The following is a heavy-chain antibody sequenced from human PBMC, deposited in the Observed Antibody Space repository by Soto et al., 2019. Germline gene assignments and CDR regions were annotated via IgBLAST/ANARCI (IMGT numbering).Heavy chain of an antibody. CDR3: AKDLEDYYGSGSFPYYYYGMDV. Sequence: GGSLRLSCAASGFTFSSYGMHWVRQAPGKGLEWVAVISYDGSNKYYADSVKGRFTISRDNSKNTLYLQMNSLRAEETAVYYCAKDLEDYYGSGSFPYYYYGMDVWGQGTTVTVSS. CDR2: ISYDGSNK. J-gene: IGHJ6*02. CDR1: GFTFSSYG. V-gene: IGHV3-30*18. D-gene: IGHD3-10*01.